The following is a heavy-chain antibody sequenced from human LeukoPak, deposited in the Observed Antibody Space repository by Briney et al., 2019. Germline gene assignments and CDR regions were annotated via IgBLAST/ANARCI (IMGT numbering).Heavy chain of an antibody. D-gene: IGHD6-19*01. V-gene: IGHV3-21*01. Sequence: GGSLRLSCAGSGVTFSRYNMNWSRQAQGKGRERVSSISTSSRHIFYADPVKGRFTNTRDNAKNSLFLQMNSLRAEDTAVYYCARDAQWLVPEGYYYYMDVWGKGTTVTVSS. CDR2: ISTSSRHI. CDR3: ARDAQWLVPEGYYYYMDV. CDR1: GVTFSRYN. J-gene: IGHJ6*03.